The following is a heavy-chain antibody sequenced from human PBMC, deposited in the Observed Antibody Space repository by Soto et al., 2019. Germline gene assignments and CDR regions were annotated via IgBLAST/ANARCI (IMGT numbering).Heavy chain of an antibody. Sequence: QLQLQESGPGLVKPSETLSLTCTVSGGSISSSSYYWGWIRQPPGKGLEWIGSIYYSGSTYYNPSLKSRVTISVDTSKNQFSLKLSSVTAADTAVYYCARYLLPDSSSLFDYWGQGTLVTVSS. D-gene: IGHD6-6*01. CDR1: GGSISSSSYY. CDR2: IYYSGST. CDR3: ARYLLPDSSSLFDY. V-gene: IGHV4-39*01. J-gene: IGHJ4*02.